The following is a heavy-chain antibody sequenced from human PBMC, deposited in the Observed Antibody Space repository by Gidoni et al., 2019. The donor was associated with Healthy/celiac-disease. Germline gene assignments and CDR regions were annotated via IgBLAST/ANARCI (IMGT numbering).Heavy chain of an antibody. V-gene: IGHV3-53*01. CDR1: GFTVSSNY. D-gene: IGHD5-18*01. CDR2: IYSGSST. CDR3: ARITAMGAFDY. J-gene: IGHJ4*02. Sequence: EVQLVESGGGLIQPGGSLRLSCAASGFTVSSNYMSWVRQAPGKGLEWVSIIYSGSSTYYADSVKGRFTISRDNSKNTLYLQMNSLRAEDTAVYYCARITAMGAFDYWGQGTLVTVSS.